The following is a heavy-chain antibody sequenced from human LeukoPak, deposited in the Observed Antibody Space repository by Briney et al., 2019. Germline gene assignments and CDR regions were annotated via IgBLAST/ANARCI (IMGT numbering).Heavy chain of an antibody. Sequence: PSETLSLTCTVSGGSISSSSYYWGWIRQPPGKGLEWIGSIYYSGSTYYNPSLESRVTISVDTSKNQFSLKLSSVTAADTAVYYCARDLNGGNSFDYWGQGTLVTVSS. D-gene: IGHD4-23*01. J-gene: IGHJ4*02. CDR2: IYYSGST. CDR1: GGSISSSSYY. CDR3: ARDLNGGNSFDY. V-gene: IGHV4-39*07.